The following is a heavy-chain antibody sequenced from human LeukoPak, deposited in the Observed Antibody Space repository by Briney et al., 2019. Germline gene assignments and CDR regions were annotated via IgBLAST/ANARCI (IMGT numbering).Heavy chain of an antibody. CDR3: AKGGKWDVTPFDY. CDR2: ISSSSSTI. CDR1: GFTFNNYY. D-gene: IGHD1-26*01. V-gene: IGHV3-48*01. J-gene: IGHJ4*02. Sequence: GGSLRLSCAASGFTFNNYYMNWVRQAPGKGLEWVSYISSSSSTIYYADSVKGRFTISRDNAKNTLYLQVNSLRAEDTAVYYCAKGGKWDVTPFDYWGQGTLVTVSS.